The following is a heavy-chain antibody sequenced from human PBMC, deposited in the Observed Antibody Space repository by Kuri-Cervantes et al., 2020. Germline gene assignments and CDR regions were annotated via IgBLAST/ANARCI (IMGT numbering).Heavy chain of an antibody. V-gene: IGHV4-34*01. CDR1: GGSIRSYY. Sequence: SETLSLTCTVSGGSIRSYYWCWIRQPPGKGLEWSGEINNGGGTNSNPSLKSRVTISVDTSKNQFSLRLSSVTAADTAVYYCARAGGIMSPLFSYYYGLDVWGRGTTVTVSS. CDR3: ARAGGIMSPLFSYYYGLDV. D-gene: IGHD3-16*01. J-gene: IGHJ6*02. CDR2: INNGGGT.